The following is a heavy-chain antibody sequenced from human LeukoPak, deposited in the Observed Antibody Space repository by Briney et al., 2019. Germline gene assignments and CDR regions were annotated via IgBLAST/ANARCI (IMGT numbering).Heavy chain of an antibody. J-gene: IGHJ4*02. Sequence: GGSLRLSCAASGFTFSRYAMHWVRQAPGKGLEWVAVISYDGNTKFFTDSVKGRFTISRDNSKNTLSLQMISLRAEDKAMYYCARDAGSDYNFDYWGQGTLVTVSS. CDR1: GFTFSRYA. D-gene: IGHD4-11*01. V-gene: IGHV3-30*04. CDR3: ARDAGSDYNFDY. CDR2: ISYDGNTK.